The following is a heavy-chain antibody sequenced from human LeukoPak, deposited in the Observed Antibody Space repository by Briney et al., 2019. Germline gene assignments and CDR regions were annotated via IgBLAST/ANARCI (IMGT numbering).Heavy chain of an antibody. CDR1: GFTFSNYW. J-gene: IGHJ4*02. V-gene: IGHV3-7*04. Sequence: GGSLRLSCAASGFTFSNYWMSWVRQAPGRGLEWVANIKRDGSDNYYVGSVEGRFTISRDNAKNSLYLQMSSLRAEDTAIYYCARALYNRGWYPDYFDSWGQGTLVADSA. CDR2: IKRDGSDN. CDR3: ARALYNRGWYPDYFDS. D-gene: IGHD6-19*01.